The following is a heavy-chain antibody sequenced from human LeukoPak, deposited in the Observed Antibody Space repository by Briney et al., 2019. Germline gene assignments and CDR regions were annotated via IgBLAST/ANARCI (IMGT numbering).Heavy chain of an antibody. D-gene: IGHD2-2*01. Sequence: GGSLRLSCAASGFTFSSYAMHWVRQAPGKGLEYVSAISSNGGSTYYANSVKGRFTISRDNSKNTLYLQMGSLRAEDTAVYYCARDGGYCSSTSCQSFDYWGQGTLVTVSS. CDR2: ISSNGGST. CDR1: GFTFSSYA. CDR3: ARDGGYCSSTSCQSFDY. J-gene: IGHJ4*02. V-gene: IGHV3-64*01.